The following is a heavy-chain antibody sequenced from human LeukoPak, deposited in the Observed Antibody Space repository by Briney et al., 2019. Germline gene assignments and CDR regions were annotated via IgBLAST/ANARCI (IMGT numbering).Heavy chain of an antibody. CDR3: AKGHYYGSGSLDY. V-gene: IGHV3-23*01. J-gene: IGHJ4*02. D-gene: IGHD3-10*01. CDR1: GFTFSSYV. CDR2: ISGSGGRT. Sequence: PGGSLRLSCAASGFTFSSYVMSWVRQAPGKGLEWVSGISGSGGRTSYADSVKGRFTISRDNSKNTLYVQMNSLRAEDTAVYYCAKGHYYGSGSLDYWGQGTLVTVSS.